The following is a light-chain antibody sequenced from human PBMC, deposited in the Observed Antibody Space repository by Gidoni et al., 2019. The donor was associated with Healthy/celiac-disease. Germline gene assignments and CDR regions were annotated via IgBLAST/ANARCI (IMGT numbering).Light chain of an antibody. CDR2: AAS. CDR1: KSISSY. Sequence: DIQFTQSPSSLSASVGDRVTITCRASKSISSYLNWYPQKPGKAPKRLIYAASSLQSGVPSRCRGSGCGTEFTLTISSLQPEDVATYYCQQSYSTPLFTFGPGTKVDIK. CDR3: QQSYSTPLFT. J-gene: IGKJ3*01. V-gene: IGKV1-39*01.